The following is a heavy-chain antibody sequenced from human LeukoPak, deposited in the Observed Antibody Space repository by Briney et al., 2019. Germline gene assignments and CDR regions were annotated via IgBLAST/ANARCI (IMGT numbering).Heavy chain of an antibody. CDR2: IYYSGST. CDR1: GGSISSYY. Sequence: SETLSLTCTVSGGSISSYYWSWIRQPPGKGLEWIGYIYYSGSTNYNPSLKSRVTMSVDTSKNQFSLKLSSVAAADTAVYYCARAGSYRQLWSSWGQGTLVTVSS. D-gene: IGHD5-18*01. J-gene: IGHJ5*02. V-gene: IGHV4-59*01. CDR3: ARAGSYRQLWSS.